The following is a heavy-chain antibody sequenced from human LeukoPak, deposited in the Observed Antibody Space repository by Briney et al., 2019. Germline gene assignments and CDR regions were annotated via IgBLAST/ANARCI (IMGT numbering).Heavy chain of an antibody. Sequence: GESLKISCKGSGYSFSSYWIGWVRQMPGKGLEWMGIIYPGDSDTTYSPSFQGQVTISADKSISTAYLQWSSLKASDTAMYYCARFDWSSTSCYKSYNYGMDVWGQGTTVTVSS. CDR2: IYPGDSDT. CDR1: GYSFSSYW. J-gene: IGHJ6*02. D-gene: IGHD2-2*02. CDR3: ARFDWSSTSCYKSYNYGMDV. V-gene: IGHV5-51*03.